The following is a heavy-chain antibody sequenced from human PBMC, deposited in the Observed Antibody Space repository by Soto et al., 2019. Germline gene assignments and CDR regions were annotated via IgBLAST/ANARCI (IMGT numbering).Heavy chain of an antibody. CDR2: TYSSGST. Sequence: QLQLQESGPGLVKPSETLSLTCTVSGGSISSSSYYWGWIRQPPGKGLEWIGSTYSSGSTYYNPSLKSRVTISVDTSKNQCSLKLSSVTAADTAVYYCAVYCSTTSCLRRAFDIWGQGSKVTVSS. V-gene: IGHV4-39*01. J-gene: IGHJ3*02. D-gene: IGHD2-2*01. CDR1: GGSISSSSYY. CDR3: AVYCSTTSCLRRAFDI.